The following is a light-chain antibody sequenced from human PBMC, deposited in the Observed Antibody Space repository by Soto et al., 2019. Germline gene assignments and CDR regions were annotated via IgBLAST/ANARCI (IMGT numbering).Light chain of an antibody. J-gene: IGLJ2*01. Sequence: QSALTQPASVSGSPGQSITISCTGTSSDVGGYNYVSWYQQHPGKAPKLMNYDVSNRPSGVSNRFSGSKSGNTASLTISWLKAEDEADYYCSSYTSSSTVVFGGGTKLTVL. CDR2: DVS. CDR3: SSYTSSSTVV. CDR1: SSDVGGYNY. V-gene: IGLV2-14*01.